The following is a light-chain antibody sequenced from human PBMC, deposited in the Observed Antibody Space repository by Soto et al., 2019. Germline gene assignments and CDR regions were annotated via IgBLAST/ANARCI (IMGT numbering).Light chain of an antibody. J-gene: IGLJ2*01. Sequence: QLLLTQSPSASASLGASVKLTCTLSSGHSSYAIAWHQQQPEKGPRYLMKLNNDGSHTKGDGIPDRFSGSSSGAERYLTISSLQSGDEADYYCQTWGTGSVVFGGGTKLTVL. CDR1: SGHSSYA. CDR2: LNNDGSH. CDR3: QTWGTGSVV. V-gene: IGLV4-69*01.